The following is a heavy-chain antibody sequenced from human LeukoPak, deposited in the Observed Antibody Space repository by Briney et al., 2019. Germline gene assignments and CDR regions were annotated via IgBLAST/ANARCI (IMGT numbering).Heavy chain of an antibody. D-gene: IGHD6-13*01. Sequence: GGSLRLSCAASGFTFTNYEMNWVRQAPGKGLEWVSSIRSTSSYIYYADSVKGRFTVSRDNAKNSLYLQMNSLRAEDTAVYYCATEGSSTWFDHWGQGTLVTVSS. V-gene: IGHV3-21*01. CDR2: IRSTSSYI. CDR3: ATEGSSTWFDH. J-gene: IGHJ5*02. CDR1: GFTFTNYE.